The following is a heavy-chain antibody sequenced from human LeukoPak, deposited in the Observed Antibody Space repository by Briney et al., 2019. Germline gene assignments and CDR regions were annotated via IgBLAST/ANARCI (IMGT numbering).Heavy chain of an antibody. Sequence: SETLSLTCAVSGGSISSGGYSWSWIRQPPGKGLEWIGYIYHSGSTYYNPSLKSRVTKSVDRSKNQFSLKLSSVTAADTAVYYCARRFRSDAFDIWGQGTMVTVSS. CDR1: GGSISSGGYS. V-gene: IGHV4-30-2*01. D-gene: IGHD3-3*01. J-gene: IGHJ3*02. CDR2: IYHSGST. CDR3: ARRFRSDAFDI.